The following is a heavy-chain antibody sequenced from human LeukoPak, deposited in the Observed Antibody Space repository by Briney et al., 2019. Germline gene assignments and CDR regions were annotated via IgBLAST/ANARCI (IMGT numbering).Heavy chain of an antibody. V-gene: IGHV3-33*08. D-gene: IGHD6-25*01. CDR2: IWYDGSKR. J-gene: IGHJ4*02. CDR3: TRDGGSGVDY. CDR1: GFTFTNYW. Sequence: GGSLRLSCAASGFTFTNYWISWVRQAPGKGLEWVAVIWYDGSKRFYGDSVKGRFTISKDDSKNTLFLQMNSLRAEDTGVYYCTRDGGSGVDYWGQGTLVTVSS.